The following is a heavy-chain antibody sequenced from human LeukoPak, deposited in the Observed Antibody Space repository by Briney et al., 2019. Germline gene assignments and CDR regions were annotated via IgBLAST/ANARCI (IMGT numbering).Heavy chain of an antibody. V-gene: IGHV3-21*01. Sequence: GGSLRLSCAASGFTFSSYSMNWVRQAPGKGLEWVSSISSSSSYIYYADSVKGRFTISRDNAKNSLYLQMNSLRAEDTAVYYCATDVYYYDSSGYYLYWGQGTLVTVPS. CDR3: ATDVYYYDSSGYYLY. J-gene: IGHJ4*02. CDR1: GFTFSSYS. CDR2: ISSSSSYI. D-gene: IGHD3-22*01.